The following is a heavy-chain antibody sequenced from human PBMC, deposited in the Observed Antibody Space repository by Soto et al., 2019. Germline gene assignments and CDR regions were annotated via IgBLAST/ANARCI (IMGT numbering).Heavy chain of an antibody. Sequence: GGSLRLSCAASGFTFSSYAMSWVRQAPGKGLEWVSAISGSGGSTYYADSVKGRFTISRDNSKNTLYLQMNSLRAEDTAVYYCAKDLLLLWCGEFWFDPWGQGTLVTVSS. V-gene: IGHV3-23*01. J-gene: IGHJ5*02. CDR2: ISGSGGST. CDR3: AKDLLLLWCGEFWFDP. CDR1: GFTFSSYA. D-gene: IGHD3-10*01.